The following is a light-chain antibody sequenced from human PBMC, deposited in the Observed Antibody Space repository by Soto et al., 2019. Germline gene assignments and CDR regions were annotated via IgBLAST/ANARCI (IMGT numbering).Light chain of an antibody. CDR3: QQYNDYSWT. CDR1: QSIGIW. Sequence: IQMTQSPSTLSASVGDRVAITCRASQSIGIWLAWYQQKPGKAPRFLIYKASSLESGVPSRCSGSGYGTEFTLTISSLHPDYFATYYCQQYNDYSWTFGQGTKVDIK. CDR2: KAS. J-gene: IGKJ1*01. V-gene: IGKV1-5*03.